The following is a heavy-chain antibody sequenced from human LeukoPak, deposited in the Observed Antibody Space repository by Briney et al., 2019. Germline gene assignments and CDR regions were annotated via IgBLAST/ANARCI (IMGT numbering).Heavy chain of an antibody. D-gene: IGHD3-22*01. J-gene: IGHJ4*02. CDR3: ARDLGYYYDSSASTAFDY. V-gene: IGHV1-69*13. Sequence: GASVKVSCKASGGTFSSYAISWVRQAPGQGLEWMGGIIPIFGTANYAQKFQGRVTITADESTSTAYTELSSLRSEDTAVYYCARDLGYYYDSSASTAFDYWGQGTLVTVSS. CDR1: GGTFSSYA. CDR2: IIPIFGTA.